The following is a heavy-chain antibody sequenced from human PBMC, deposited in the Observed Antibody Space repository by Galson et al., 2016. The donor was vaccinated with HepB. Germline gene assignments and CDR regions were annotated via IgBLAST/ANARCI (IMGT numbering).Heavy chain of an antibody. CDR3: ARDLARDIASEGATMWSCFDT. Sequence: SVKVSCKASGYTFNEYGISWLRQAPGQGPEWLGWISVYSGSTDYAQNFQGRVTLTTDTSTNTVYMDLTRLRSDDTAVYYCARDLARDIASEGATMWSCFDTWGLGTLITVSS. V-gene: IGHV1-18*01. CDR2: ISVYSGST. D-gene: IGHD2-15*01. J-gene: IGHJ5*02. CDR1: GYTFNEYG.